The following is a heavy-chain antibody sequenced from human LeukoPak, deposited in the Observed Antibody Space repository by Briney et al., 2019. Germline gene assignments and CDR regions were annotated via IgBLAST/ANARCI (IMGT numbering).Heavy chain of an antibody. CDR1: GFTFSSYS. CDR3: AKVNDFWSGYYVYYFDY. Sequence: GGSLRLSCAASGFTFSSYSMNWVRQAPGKGLEWVSYISSSSSTIYYADSVKGRFTISRDNSKNTLYLQMNSLRAEDTAVYYCAKVNDFWSGYYVYYFDYWGQGTLVTVSS. CDR2: ISSSSSTI. J-gene: IGHJ4*02. D-gene: IGHD3-3*01. V-gene: IGHV3-48*01.